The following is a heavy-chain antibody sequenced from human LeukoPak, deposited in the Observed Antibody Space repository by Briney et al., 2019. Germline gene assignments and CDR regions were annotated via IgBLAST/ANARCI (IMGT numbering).Heavy chain of an antibody. CDR3: ERDQDGPGATIDF. J-gene: IGHJ4*02. V-gene: IGHV3-74*03. Sequence: GGSLRLSCEVSGFIFSTHWMIWVRQAPGKGLEWVSRITSDGMGTTYADSVRGRFTVYRDNSRNTLSLQMNSLRDEDTALYYCERDQDGPGATIDFWGQGTLVTVSS. D-gene: IGHD1-26*01. CDR2: ITSDGMGT. CDR1: GFIFSTHW.